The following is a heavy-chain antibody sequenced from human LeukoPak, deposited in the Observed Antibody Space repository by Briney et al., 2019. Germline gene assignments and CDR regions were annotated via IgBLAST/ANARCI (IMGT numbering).Heavy chain of an antibody. D-gene: IGHD4-17*01. CDR2: ISPNSGGT. J-gene: IGHJ6*02. CDR3: ARGGRRYGDFHKYYYYGMDV. V-gene: IGHV1-2*04. CDR1: GYTFTGYY. Sequence: ASVKVSCKASGYTFTGYYMHWVRQAPGQGLEWMGWISPNSGGTNYAQKFQGWVTMTRDTSISTAYMELSRLRSDDTAVYYCARGGRRYGDFHKYYYYGMDVWGQGTTVTVSS.